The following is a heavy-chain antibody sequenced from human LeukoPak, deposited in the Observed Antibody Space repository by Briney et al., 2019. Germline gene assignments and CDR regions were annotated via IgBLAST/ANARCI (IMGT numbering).Heavy chain of an antibody. V-gene: IGHV1-8*03. CDR3: ARVGGGAHTDY. CDR1: GYTFTSYG. Sequence: GASVKVSCKASGYTFTSYGISWVRQAPGQGLEWMGWMNPNSGNAGYAQKFQGRVAITRNTSISTAYMELSSLRSEDTAVYYCARVGGGAHTDYWGQGTLVTVSS. CDR2: MNPNSGNA. D-gene: IGHD3-16*01. J-gene: IGHJ4*02.